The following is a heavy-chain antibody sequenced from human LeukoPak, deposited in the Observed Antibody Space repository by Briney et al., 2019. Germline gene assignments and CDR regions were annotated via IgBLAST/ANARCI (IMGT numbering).Heavy chain of an antibody. CDR1: GPIVSTNY. CDR3: VREDLGVDY. J-gene: IGHJ4*02. D-gene: IGHD1-26*01. V-gene: IGHV3-53*01. Sequence: GGSLRLSCAVSGPIVSTNYMSWVRQAPVKGLEWISILYVNENRYYADSVKGRFIISRDTSKNTLYLQMNSLRAEDTAMYYCVREDLGVDYWGQGTLVTVSS. CDR2: LYVNENR.